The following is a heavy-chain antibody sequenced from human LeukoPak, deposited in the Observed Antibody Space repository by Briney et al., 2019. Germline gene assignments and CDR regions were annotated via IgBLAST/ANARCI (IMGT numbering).Heavy chain of an antibody. Sequence: GGSLRLSCAASGFTFSSYSMNWVRQAPGKGLEWVSSISSSSSYIYYADSVKGRFTISRDNAKNSLYLQMNSLRAEDTAVYYCARDFGGSYPYYYYYMDVWGKGTTVTVSS. CDR3: ARDFGGSYPYYYYYMDV. D-gene: IGHD1-26*01. CDR1: GFTFSSYS. V-gene: IGHV3-21*01. J-gene: IGHJ6*03. CDR2: ISSSSSYI.